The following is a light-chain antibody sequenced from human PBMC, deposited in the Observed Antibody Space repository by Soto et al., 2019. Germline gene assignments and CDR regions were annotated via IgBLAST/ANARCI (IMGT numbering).Light chain of an antibody. CDR2: EVD. J-gene: IGLJ2*01. V-gene: IGLV2-8*01. CDR3: RSYAGNNNCS. Sequence: QSALTQPPSASGSPGQSVTISCTGTRSDVGTSKYVSWYQQFPGKAPQLIIYEVDRRPSGVPDRFSGFKSGNTASLTVSGLRAEDEADYYCRSYAGNNNCSFGGGTKLTVL. CDR1: RSDVGTSKY.